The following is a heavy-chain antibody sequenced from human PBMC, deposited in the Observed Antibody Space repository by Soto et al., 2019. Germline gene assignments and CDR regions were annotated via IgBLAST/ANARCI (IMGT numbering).Heavy chain of an antibody. CDR3: AGLNLANDAFDI. V-gene: IGHV4-34*01. J-gene: IGHJ3*02. CDR2: INLGGST. Sequence: QVQLQQWGAGLWKPSETLSLTCAVSDGSFSDYYWSWIRQPPGKGLEWIGEINLGGSTNYNASPKSRVTISLDSPKKQFSLKLNSVTAADTAVYYCAGLNLANDAFDIWGQGTMVTVSS. CDR1: DGSFSDYY. D-gene: IGHD3-16*01.